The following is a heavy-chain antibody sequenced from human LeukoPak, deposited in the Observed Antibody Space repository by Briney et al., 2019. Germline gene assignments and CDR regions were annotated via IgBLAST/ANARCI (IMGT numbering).Heavy chain of an antibody. CDR1: GFTFSTYW. CDR2: VQEDGNDK. Sequence: GGSLRLSCAASGFTFSTYWMTWVRQAPGKGLEWVANVQEDGNDKYYVDSVRGRFTISRDSAKNSLYLQMNSLRAEDTAVYYCARMRTAATFDPWGQGTLVTVSS. V-gene: IGHV3-7*01. CDR3: ARMRTAATFDP. D-gene: IGHD2-15*01. J-gene: IGHJ5*02.